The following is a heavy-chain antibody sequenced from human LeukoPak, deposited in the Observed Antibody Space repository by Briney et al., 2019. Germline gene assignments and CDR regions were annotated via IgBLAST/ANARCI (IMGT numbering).Heavy chain of an antibody. J-gene: IGHJ6*03. V-gene: IGHV4-38-2*02. Sequence: PSETLSLTCTVSGYSISSCYYWGWIRQPPGKGLEWIGSIYHSGSTYYNPSLKSRVTISVDTSKNQFSLKLSSVTAADTAVYYCARALWGLDYYYYYYMDVWGKGTTVTVSS. CDR2: IYHSGST. D-gene: IGHD3-16*01. CDR1: GYSISSCYY. CDR3: ARALWGLDYYYYYYMDV.